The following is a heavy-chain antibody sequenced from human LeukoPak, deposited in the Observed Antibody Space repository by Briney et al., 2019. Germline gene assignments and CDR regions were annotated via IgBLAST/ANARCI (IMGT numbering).Heavy chain of an antibody. CDR2: ISGSGGST. CDR1: GGSISSYY. D-gene: IGHD3-22*01. J-gene: IGHJ4*02. V-gene: IGHV3-23*01. Sequence: ETLSLTCTVSGGSISSYYWNWIRQPPGKGLEWVSAISGSGGSTYYADSVKGRFTISRDNSKNTLYLQMNGLRAEDTAVYYCAKDLMIVVVITYSRGYWGQGTLVTVSS. CDR3: AKDLMIVVVITYSRGY.